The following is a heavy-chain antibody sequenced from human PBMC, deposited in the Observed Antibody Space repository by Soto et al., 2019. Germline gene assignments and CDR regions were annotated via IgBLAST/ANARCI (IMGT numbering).Heavy chain of an antibody. J-gene: IGHJ1*01. V-gene: IGHV3-13*01. CDR1: GFTFSSYV. CDR2: IGTAGDT. Sequence: GGSLRLSCAASGFTFSSYVMHWVRQATGKGLEWVSAIGTAGDTYYPGSVKGRFTISRENAKNSLYLQMNSLRAGDTAVYYCAIAAAGRYFQHWGQGTLVTVSS. CDR3: AIAAAGRYFQH. D-gene: IGHD6-13*01.